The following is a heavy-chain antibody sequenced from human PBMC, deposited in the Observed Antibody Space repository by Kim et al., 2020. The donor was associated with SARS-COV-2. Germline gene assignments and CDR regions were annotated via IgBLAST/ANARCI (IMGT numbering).Heavy chain of an antibody. CDR3: AAEMATSRRENYYYYGMDV. Sequence: SVKVSCKASGGTFSSYAISWVRQAPGQGLEWMGGIIPIFGTANYAQKFQGRVTITADESTSTAYMELSSLRSEDTAVYYCAAEMATSRRENYYYYGMDVWGQGTTVTVSS. CDR1: GGTFSSYA. J-gene: IGHJ6*02. V-gene: IGHV1-69*13. CDR2: IIPIFGTA. D-gene: IGHD5-12*01.